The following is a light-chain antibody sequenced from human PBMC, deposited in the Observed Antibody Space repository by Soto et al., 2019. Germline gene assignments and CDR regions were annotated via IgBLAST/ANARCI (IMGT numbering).Light chain of an antibody. V-gene: IGKV1-5*03. Sequence: DIQMTQSPSTLSASVGDRVTITCRASQSISNWLAWYQQKPGRAPKLLIYKASSLQSGVPSRFSGSGSGTEFTLTISSLQPDDFATYYCQQYNPSSRTFGQGTRVDIK. CDR2: KAS. CDR3: QQYNPSSRT. J-gene: IGKJ1*01. CDR1: QSISNW.